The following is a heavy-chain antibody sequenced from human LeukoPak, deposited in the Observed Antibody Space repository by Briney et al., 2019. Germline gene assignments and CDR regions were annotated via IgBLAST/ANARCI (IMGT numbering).Heavy chain of an antibody. CDR2: INHSGST. J-gene: IGHJ6*02. CDR1: GGSFSGYY. V-gene: IGHV4-34*01. CDR3: ARGWKPYSTPAYYYGMDV. D-gene: IGHD6-13*01. Sequence: KASETLSLTCAVYGGSFSGYYWSWIRQPPGKGLEWIGEINHSGSTNYNPSLKSRVTISVDTSKNQFSLKLSSVTAADTAVYYCARGWKPYSTPAYYYGMDVWGQGTTVTVSS.